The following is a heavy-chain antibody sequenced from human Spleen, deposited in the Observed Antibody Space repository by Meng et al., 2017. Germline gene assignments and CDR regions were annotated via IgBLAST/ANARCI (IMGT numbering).Heavy chain of an antibody. CDR1: GGSISGSSW. CDR2: IYHTGST. D-gene: IGHD2-2*01. V-gene: IGHV4-4*02. J-gene: IGHJ5*02. CDR3: ARGYCSTTNCNWFDP. Sequence: QVQLQESGPGLVKPSGTLVLTRTGSGGSISGSSWWTWVRQPPGKGLEWIGEIYHTGSTNYNPSLKSRVTISVDKSKNQFSLKLSSVTAADTAVYYCARGYCSTTNCNWFDPWGQGTLVTVSS.